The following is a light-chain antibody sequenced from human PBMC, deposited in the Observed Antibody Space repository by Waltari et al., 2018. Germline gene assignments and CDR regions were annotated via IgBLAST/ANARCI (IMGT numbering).Light chain of an antibody. CDR1: QSVSKW. CDR2: AAS. Sequence: DIEMTQSPSNVSASVGDRVIITCRASQSVSKWVAWYQFKGGKAPKVLISAASTIESGDPSRFGGGGAGSDVALTIAGLQPEDSATYYCQQYKTFPRTFGPGTRVEIK. CDR3: QQYKTFPRT. V-gene: IGKV1-5*03. J-gene: IGKJ1*01.